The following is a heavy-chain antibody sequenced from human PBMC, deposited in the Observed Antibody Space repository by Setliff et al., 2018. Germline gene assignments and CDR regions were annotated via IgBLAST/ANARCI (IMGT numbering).Heavy chain of an antibody. CDR2: INAGNGNT. J-gene: IGHJ3*02. Sequence: ASVKVSCKASGYSFAKYALHWVRQAPGQRLEWMGWINAGNGNTKCSQNFQSRVTITRDTSASTAYVELSSLRSEDTAVYYCAREVLPLVREEAFYIWGQGTMVTVSS. CDR3: AREVLPLVREEAFYI. CDR1: GYSFAKYA. D-gene: IGHD2-2*01. V-gene: IGHV1-3*01.